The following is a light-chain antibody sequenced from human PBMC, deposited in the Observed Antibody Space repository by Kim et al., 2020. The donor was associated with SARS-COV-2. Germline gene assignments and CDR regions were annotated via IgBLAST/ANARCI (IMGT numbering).Light chain of an antibody. J-gene: IGLJ1*01. CDR3: CSYAGSYPAV. Sequence: GQLNTISYTGTNGGVGGYKYVSWYQRHPGKAPKLVIYDVHAGPSGVPYRFSGSKSGDTASLTISELQASDEADFYCCSYAGSYPAVFGTGTKVTFL. V-gene: IGLV2-11*03. CDR1: NGGVGGYKY. CDR2: DVH.